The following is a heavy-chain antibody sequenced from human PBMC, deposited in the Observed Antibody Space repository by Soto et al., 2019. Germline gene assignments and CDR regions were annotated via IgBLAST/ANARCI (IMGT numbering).Heavy chain of an antibody. D-gene: IGHD2-2*02. Sequence: SETLSLTCTVSGGSVSSGSYYWSWIRQPPGKGLEWIGYIYHSETTNYNPSLKSRVTISVDTSKNQFSLRLRSVTAADTAVYYCARGASYTEVYWGQGTLVTVSS. CDR3: ARGASYTEVY. CDR1: GGSVSSGSYY. V-gene: IGHV4-61*01. CDR2: IYHSETT. J-gene: IGHJ4*02.